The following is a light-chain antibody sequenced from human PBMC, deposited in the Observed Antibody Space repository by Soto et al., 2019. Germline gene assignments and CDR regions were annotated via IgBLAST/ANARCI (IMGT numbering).Light chain of an antibody. CDR3: QYYDSFRT. J-gene: IGKJ1*01. CDR1: QSVSSN. Sequence: EIVMTQSPGTLSVSPGERATLSCRASQSVSSNLAWYQQKRGQAPRLLIYGASTRATGIPARFSGSGSGTEFTLTISSLQSEDFAVYFCQYYDSFRTFGQGTKVDIK. CDR2: GAS. V-gene: IGKV3-15*01.